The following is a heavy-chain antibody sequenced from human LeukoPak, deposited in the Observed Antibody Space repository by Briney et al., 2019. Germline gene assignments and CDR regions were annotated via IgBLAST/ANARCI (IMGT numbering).Heavy chain of an antibody. V-gene: IGHV2-70*11. CDR1: GFSLSSSGMS. D-gene: IGHD1-26*01. J-gene: IGHJ4*02. Sequence: SGPALVKPTQTLTLTCTFSGFSLSSSGMSVSWIRQPPGKALEWLARIDWDDDKYYNTSLKTRVTISKDTSKKQVVLTMTNMDPVDTATYYCARIRGQVGAAFGNYFDYWGQGTLVTVSS. CDR3: ARIRGQVGAAFGNYFDY. CDR2: IDWDDDK.